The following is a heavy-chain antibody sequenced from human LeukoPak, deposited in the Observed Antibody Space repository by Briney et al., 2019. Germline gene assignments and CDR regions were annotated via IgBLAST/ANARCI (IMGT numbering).Heavy chain of an antibody. CDR2: ISISGGGT. J-gene: IGHJ3*02. Sequence: GGSLRLSCAASGFTFSNYAMSWVRQAPGKGLEWVSAISISGGGTYYADSVKGRFTISRDNSKNTLYLQVNSLRVEDTAVYYCARDRVVVPAASEDAFDIWGQGTMVTVSS. D-gene: IGHD2-2*01. CDR3: ARDRVVVPAASEDAFDI. V-gene: IGHV3-23*01. CDR1: GFTFSNYA.